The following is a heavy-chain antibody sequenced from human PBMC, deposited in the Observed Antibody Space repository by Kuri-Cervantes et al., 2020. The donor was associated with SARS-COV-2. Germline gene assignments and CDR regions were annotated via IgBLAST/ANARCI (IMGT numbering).Heavy chain of an antibody. V-gene: IGHV3-21*01. CDR1: GFTFSSYS. D-gene: IGHD3-3*01. CDR3: ARHSGEFWSGRNGVFDY. Sequence: GESLKISCAASGFTFSSYSMNCVRQAPGKGLEWVSSISSSSSYIYYADSVKGRFTISRDNAKNSLYLQMNSLRAEDTAVYYCARHSGEFWSGRNGVFDYWGQGTLVTVSS. CDR2: ISSSSSYI. J-gene: IGHJ4*02.